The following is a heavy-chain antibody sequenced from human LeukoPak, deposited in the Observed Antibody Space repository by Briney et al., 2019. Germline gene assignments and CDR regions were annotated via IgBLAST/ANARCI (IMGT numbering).Heavy chain of an antibody. V-gene: IGHV1-8*01. CDR1: GYTFTSYD. CDR3: AKADSSNWYLNWFDP. CDR2: MNPNSGNT. D-gene: IGHD6-13*01. Sequence: AASVKVSCKASGYTFTSYDINWVRQATGQGLEWMGWMNPNSGNTGYAQKFQGRVTMTRNTSISTAYMELSSLRSEDTAVYYCAKADSSNWYLNWFDPWGQGTLVTVSS. J-gene: IGHJ5*02.